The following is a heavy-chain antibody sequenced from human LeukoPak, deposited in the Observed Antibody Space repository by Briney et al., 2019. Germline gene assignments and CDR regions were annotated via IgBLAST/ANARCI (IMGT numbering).Heavy chain of an antibody. V-gene: IGHV4-39*07. CDR1: GGSISSSSYY. Sequence: PSETLSLTCTVSGGSISSSSYYWGWLRQPPGTGLEWLGSIYYSGSTYYNPSLESRVTISVDTSKNQFSLKLSSVTAADTAVYYCARDRSRWLPNFGFDYWGQGTLVTVSS. CDR2: IYYSGST. J-gene: IGHJ4*02. CDR3: ARDRSRWLPNFGFDY. D-gene: IGHD4-17*01.